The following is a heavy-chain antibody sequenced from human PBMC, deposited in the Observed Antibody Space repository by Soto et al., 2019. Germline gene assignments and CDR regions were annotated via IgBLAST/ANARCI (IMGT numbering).Heavy chain of an antibody. D-gene: IGHD3-22*01. CDR2: IIPVFGTT. CDR3: ARSSVEYYYDSTGNWNFDH. Sequence: SPLNGACKTAGGTYSTYHVSWLRQNKRQGLEWMGAIIPVFGTTNFAQKFQDRLTITADESTSTAYMELRSLRSEDTAVYFCARSSVEYYYDSTGNWNFDHWGQGTLVTVSS. V-gene: IGHV1-69*13. J-gene: IGHJ4*02. CDR1: GGTYSTYH.